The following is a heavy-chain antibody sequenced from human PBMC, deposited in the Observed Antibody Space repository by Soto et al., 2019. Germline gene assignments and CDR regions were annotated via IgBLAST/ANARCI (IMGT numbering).Heavy chain of an antibody. CDR1: GYSFTSYW. D-gene: IGHD6-19*01. Sequence: PGESLKISCKGSGYSFTSYWNGWVRQIPGKGLEWMGIIYPGDSDTRYSPSFQGQVTISADKSISTAYLQWSSLKASDTAMYHCARAPQWLVFYFDYWGQRTLVTVSS. V-gene: IGHV5-51*01. CDR3: ARAPQWLVFYFDY. CDR2: IYPGDSDT. J-gene: IGHJ4*02.